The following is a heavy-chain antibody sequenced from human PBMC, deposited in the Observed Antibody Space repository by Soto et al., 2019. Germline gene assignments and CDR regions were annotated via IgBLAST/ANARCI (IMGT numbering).Heavy chain of an antibody. CDR3: ARVASITIFGVVNYGMDV. V-gene: IGHV5-51*01. Sequence: PGESLKISCNGSGYSFTIYWIGLVLQMPGKGLEWMGIIYPGDSDTRYSPSFQGQVTISADKSISTAYLQWSSLKASDTAMYYCARVASITIFGVVNYGMDVWGQGTTVTVSS. CDR1: GYSFTIYW. CDR2: IYPGDSDT. D-gene: IGHD3-3*01. J-gene: IGHJ6*02.